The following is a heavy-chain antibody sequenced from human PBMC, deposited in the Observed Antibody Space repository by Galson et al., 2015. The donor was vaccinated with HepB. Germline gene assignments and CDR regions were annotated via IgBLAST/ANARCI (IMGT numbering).Heavy chain of an antibody. Sequence: SLRLSCAASGFTVSSNYMSWVRQAPGKGLEWVSVIYNGGSTYCADSVKGRFTISRDNSKNTLYLQMNSLRAEDTAVYYCARESSGGSNWFDPWGQGTLVTVSS. D-gene: IGHD2-15*01. V-gene: IGHV3-66*02. CDR3: ARESSGGSNWFDP. CDR2: IYNGGST. J-gene: IGHJ5*02. CDR1: GFTVSSNY.